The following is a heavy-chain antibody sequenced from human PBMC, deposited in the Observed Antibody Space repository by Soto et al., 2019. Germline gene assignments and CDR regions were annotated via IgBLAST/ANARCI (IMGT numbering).Heavy chain of an antibody. V-gene: IGHV3-30*18. Sequence: GGSLRLSCAASGFTFSSYGMHWDRQAPGKGLEWVAVISYDGNVQYYADSVKGRFTISRDQSKNTLYLQMNSLRAEDTAVYFCAKERTSQTSASLDYWGQGTLVTVSS. J-gene: IGHJ4*02. D-gene: IGHD2-8*01. CDR2: ISYDGNVQ. CDR1: GFTFSSYG. CDR3: AKERTSQTSASLDY.